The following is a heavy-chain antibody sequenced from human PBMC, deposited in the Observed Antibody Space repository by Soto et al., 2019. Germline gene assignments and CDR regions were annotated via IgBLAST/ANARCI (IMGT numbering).Heavy chain of an antibody. Sequence: SETLSLTCTVSGGSISSYYWSWIRQPPGKGLEWIGYIYYSGSTNYNPSLKSRVTISVDTSKNQFSLKLSSVTAADTAVYYCARVSVLNSSSWTDWFDPWGQGTLVTVSS. CDR2: IYYSGST. D-gene: IGHD6-13*01. CDR1: GGSISSYY. V-gene: IGHV4-59*01. CDR3: ARVSVLNSSSWTDWFDP. J-gene: IGHJ5*02.